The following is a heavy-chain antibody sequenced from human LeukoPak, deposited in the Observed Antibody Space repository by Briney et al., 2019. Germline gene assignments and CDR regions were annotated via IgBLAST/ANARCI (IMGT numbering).Heavy chain of an antibody. J-gene: IGHJ4*02. Sequence: SETLSLTCAVYGGSFSGYYWSWIRQPPGKGLEWIGEINHSGSTNYNPSLKSRVTISVDTSKNQFSLKLSSVTAADTAVYYCARGGYCSSTSCYARVAQSDYWGQGTLVTVSS. V-gene: IGHV4-34*01. D-gene: IGHD2-2*01. CDR2: INHSGST. CDR3: ARGGYCSSTSCYARVAQSDY. CDR1: GGSFSGYY.